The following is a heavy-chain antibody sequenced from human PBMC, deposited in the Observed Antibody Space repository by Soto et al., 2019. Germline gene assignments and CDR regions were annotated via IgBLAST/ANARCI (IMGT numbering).Heavy chain of an antibody. CDR1: GGTFSSYA. J-gene: IGHJ6*02. V-gene: IGHV1-69*06. CDR2: IIPIFGTA. Sequence: GASVKVSCKASGGTFSSYAISWVRQAPGQGLEWMGGIIPIFGTANYAQKFQGRVTITADKSTSTAYMELSSLRSEDTAVYYCASGYCSSTSCYGYYYYGMDVWGQGTTVTVSS. CDR3: ASGYCSSTSCYGYYYYGMDV. D-gene: IGHD2-2*03.